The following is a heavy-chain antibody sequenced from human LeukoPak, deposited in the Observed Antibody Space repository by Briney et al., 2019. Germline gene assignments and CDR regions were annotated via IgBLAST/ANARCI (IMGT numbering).Heavy chain of an antibody. Sequence: GASLRLSCAPSGFTFSSYAMSWVRQAPGKGLEWVSTISGSDGHTFYADSVKGRFAISKDNSKNTLYLQMNSLRAEDTAVYYCAKDLYGDYNFDDWGQGALGTVS. D-gene: IGHD4-17*01. J-gene: IGHJ4*02. CDR2: ISGSDGHT. CDR3: AKDLYGDYNFDD. CDR1: GFTFSSYA. V-gene: IGHV3-23*01.